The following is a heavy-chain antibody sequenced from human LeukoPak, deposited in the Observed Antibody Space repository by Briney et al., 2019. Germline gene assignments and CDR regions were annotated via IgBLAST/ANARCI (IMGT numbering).Heavy chain of an antibody. CDR3: ARESGSYDFDY. CDR1: GGSFSGCY. J-gene: IGHJ4*02. CDR2: INHSGST. D-gene: IGHD1-26*01. Sequence: SETLSLTCAVYGGSFSGCYWSWIRQPPGKGLEWIGEINHSGSTNYNPSLKSRVTISVDTSKNQFSLKLSSVTAADTAVYYCARESGSYDFDYWGQGTLVTVSS. V-gene: IGHV4-34*01.